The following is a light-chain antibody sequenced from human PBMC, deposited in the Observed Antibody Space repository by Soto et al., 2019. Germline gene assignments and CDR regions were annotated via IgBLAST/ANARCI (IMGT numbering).Light chain of an antibody. V-gene: IGLV1-51*01. CDR2: EDN. CDR1: TSNFGNNV. J-gene: IGLJ1*01. Sequence: QSVLTQPPSVSAAPGQKVIISCSGGTSNFGNNVASWYQHLPGKATKLLIYEDNKPPSVIPDRCSGSRSGTSATLGITGHNAGDEADYYCGTWESRLNVQVFGAGTKLTVL. CDR3: GTWESRLNVQV.